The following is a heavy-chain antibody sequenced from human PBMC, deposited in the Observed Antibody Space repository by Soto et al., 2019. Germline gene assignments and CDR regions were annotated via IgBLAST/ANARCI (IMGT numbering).Heavy chain of an antibody. Sequence: SETLSLTCTVSGGSISSYYWSWIRQPPGKGLEWIGYIYYSGSTNYNPSLKSRVTISVDTSKNQFSLKLSSVTAADTAVYYCARAAGDYVGDSTFPPRYFDYWGQGTLVTVSS. CDR1: GGSISSYY. D-gene: IGHD4-17*01. CDR2: IYYSGST. J-gene: IGHJ4*02. V-gene: IGHV4-59*01. CDR3: ARAAGDYVGDSTFPPRYFDY.